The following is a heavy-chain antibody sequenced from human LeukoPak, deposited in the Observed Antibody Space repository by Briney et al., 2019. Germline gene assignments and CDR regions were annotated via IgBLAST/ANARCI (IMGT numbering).Heavy chain of an antibody. D-gene: IGHD6-19*01. CDR3: ARATRIYSSGWYYSFDY. CDR1: GFTFSTYW. J-gene: IGHJ4*02. CDR2: INVDGSGA. V-gene: IGHV3-74*01. Sequence: GGSLRLSCAASGFTFSTYWMHWVRHAPGNGLVWVSHINVDGSGATYADSVKGRFTISRDNAKNTLYLHMNSLRAEDTAVYYCARATRIYSSGWYYSFDYWGQGTLVTVSS.